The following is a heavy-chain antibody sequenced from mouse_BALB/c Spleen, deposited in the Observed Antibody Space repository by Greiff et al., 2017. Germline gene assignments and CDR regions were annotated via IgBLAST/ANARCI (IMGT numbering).Heavy chain of an antibody. CDR3: TRDYGTHWYFDV. V-gene: IGHV6-6*02. CDR2: IRLKSNNYAT. Sequence: EVKVVESGGGLVQPGGSMKLSCVASGFTFSNYWMNWVRQSPEKGLEWVAEIRLKSNNYATHYAESVKGRFTISRDDSKSSVYLQMNNLRAEDTGIYYCTRDYGTHWYFDVWGAGTTVTVSS. J-gene: IGHJ1*01. CDR1: GFTFSNYW. D-gene: IGHD1-1*01.